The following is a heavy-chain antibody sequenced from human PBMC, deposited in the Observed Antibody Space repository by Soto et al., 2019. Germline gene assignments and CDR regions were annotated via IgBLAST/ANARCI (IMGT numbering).Heavy chain of an antibody. V-gene: IGHV4-39*07. Sequence: SETLSLTCTVSGGSISSSSYYWGWIRQPPGKGLEWIGSIFYSGSTYYNPSLKSRVTISVDTSKNQFSLNVNSVTAADTAVYYCARDHPHSYGVYYFDYWGQGTPVT. D-gene: IGHD5-18*01. CDR3: ARDHPHSYGVYYFDY. J-gene: IGHJ4*02. CDR1: GGSISSSSYY. CDR2: IFYSGST.